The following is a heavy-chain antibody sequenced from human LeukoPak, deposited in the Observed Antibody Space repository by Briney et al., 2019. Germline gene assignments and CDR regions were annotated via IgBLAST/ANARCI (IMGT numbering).Heavy chain of an antibody. J-gene: IGHJ4*02. CDR2: INPNSGGT. V-gene: IGHV1-2*02. Sequence: ASVKVSCKTSGYTFTGYYMHWVRQAPGQGLEWMGWINPNSGGTNYAQKFQGRVTLTRGTSISTAYMELSSLRSDDTAVYYCARRLLQPGDYWGQGTLVTVSS. CDR3: ARRLLQPGDY. CDR1: GYTFTGYY. D-gene: IGHD5-18*01.